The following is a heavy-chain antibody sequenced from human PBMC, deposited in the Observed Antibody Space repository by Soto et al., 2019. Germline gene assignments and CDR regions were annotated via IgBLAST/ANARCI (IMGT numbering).Heavy chain of an antibody. Sequence: QVQLVESGGGLVKPGGSLRLSCAASGFTFSDYYMSWIRQAPGKGLEWVSYISSSGSTIYYADSVKGRFTISRDNAKNSLYLQMNSLRAEDTAVYYCASSAQYSSSWYYYYGMDVWGQGTTVTVSS. CDR1: GFTFSDYY. D-gene: IGHD6-13*01. CDR2: ISSSGSTI. V-gene: IGHV3-11*01. CDR3: ASSAQYSSSWYYYYGMDV. J-gene: IGHJ6*02.